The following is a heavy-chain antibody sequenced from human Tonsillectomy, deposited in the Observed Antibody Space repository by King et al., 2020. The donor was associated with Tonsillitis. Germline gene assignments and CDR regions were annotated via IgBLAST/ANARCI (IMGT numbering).Heavy chain of an antibody. CDR1: GYRFTSYW. Sequence: QLVQSGAEVKKPGESLKISCKGSGYRFTSYWIGWVRQMPGQGLEWMGIIYPGDRHTRYSPSFQGQVTISVDNSLSTAYLQWNSLRASDTAMYYCARHESVIRYDYYMDVSAQVTTVAV. CDR2: IYPGDRHT. CDR3: ARHESVIRYDYYMDV. J-gene: IGHJ6*03. V-gene: IGHV5-51*01. D-gene: IGHD2-21*01.